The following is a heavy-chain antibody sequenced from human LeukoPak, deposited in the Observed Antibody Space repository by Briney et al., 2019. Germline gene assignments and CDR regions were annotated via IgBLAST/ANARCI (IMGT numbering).Heavy chain of an antibody. J-gene: IGHJ1*01. CDR2: INWNGGST. V-gene: IGHV3-20*04. CDR1: GFTFDDYG. D-gene: IGHD3-22*01. CDR3: ARDEDHYYDSSGYARVRYFQH. Sequence: PGGSLRLSCAASGFTFDDYGMSWVRQAPGKGLEWVSGINWNGGSTGYADSVKGRFTTSRDNAKNSLYLQMNSLRAEDTALYYCARDEDHYYDSSGYARVRYFQHWGQGTLVTVSS.